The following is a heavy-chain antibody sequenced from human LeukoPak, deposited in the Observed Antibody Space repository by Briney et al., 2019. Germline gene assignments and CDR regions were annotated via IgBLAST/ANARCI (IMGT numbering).Heavy chain of an antibody. D-gene: IGHD2-2*01. V-gene: IGHV1-69*05. CDR1: GGTFISYA. CDR2: IIPIFGTA. Sequence: ASVKVSCKASGGTFISYAISWVRQAPGQGLDWMGGIIPIFGTANYAQNFHGRVTITTDESTSTAYMELSSLRSEDTAVYYCARTPSVPAASGDWFDPWGQGTLVTVSS. J-gene: IGHJ5*02. CDR3: ARTPSVPAASGDWFDP.